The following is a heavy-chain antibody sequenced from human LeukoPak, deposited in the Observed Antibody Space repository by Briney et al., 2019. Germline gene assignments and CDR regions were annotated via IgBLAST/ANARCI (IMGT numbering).Heavy chain of an antibody. CDR3: AREHYYGSGSYAFDI. J-gene: IGHJ3*02. D-gene: IGHD3-10*01. V-gene: IGHV4-4*07. CDR2: VYTSGST. CDR1: GGSISSYY. Sequence: SETLSLTCTVSGGSISSYYWSWIRQPAGKGLEWIGRVYTSGSTNYNPSLKSRVTMSVDTSKNQFSLKLSSVTAADTAVYYCAREHYYGSGSYAFDIWGQGTMVTVSS.